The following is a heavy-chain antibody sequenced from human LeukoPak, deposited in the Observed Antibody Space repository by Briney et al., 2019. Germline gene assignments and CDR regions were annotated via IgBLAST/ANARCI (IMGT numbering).Heavy chain of an antibody. CDR2: IRYDGSDK. V-gene: IGHV3-30*02. Sequence: GGSLRLSRATSGFIFSSYGMHWVRQAPGKGLEWVAFIRYDGSDKFYADSVKGRFTISRDNSKNTLYLQMNSLRAEDTAVYYCAKSHYGYAKYFQHWGQGTLVTVSS. J-gene: IGHJ1*01. D-gene: IGHD2-2*01. CDR1: GFIFSSYG. CDR3: AKSHYGYAKYFQH.